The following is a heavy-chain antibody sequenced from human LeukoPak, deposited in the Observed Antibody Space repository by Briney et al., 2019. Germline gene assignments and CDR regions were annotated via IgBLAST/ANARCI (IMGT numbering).Heavy chain of an antibody. Sequence: GASVKVSCKASGYTFTSYDINWVRQATGQGLEWMGWMNPNSGNTGYAQKFQGRVTMTRNTSISTAYMELSSLRSEDTAVYYCARPVATIGNWFDPWGQGTLVTVSS. J-gene: IGHJ5*02. CDR2: MNPNSGNT. V-gene: IGHV1-8*01. CDR3: ARPVATIGNWFDP. D-gene: IGHD5-12*01. CDR1: GYTFTSYD.